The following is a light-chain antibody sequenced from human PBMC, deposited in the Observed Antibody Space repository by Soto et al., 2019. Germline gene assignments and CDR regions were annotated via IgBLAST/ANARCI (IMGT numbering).Light chain of an antibody. V-gene: IGKV3-20*01. CDR3: QQYGSSPWT. CDR2: GAS. J-gene: IGKJ1*01. CDR1: QSVSSSY. Sequence: EIVLTQSPGTLSLSPGEGATLSCRASQSVSSSYLAWYQQKPGQAPRLLIYGASSRATGIPDRFGGSGSGTDFTLAISRLEPEDFAVYYCQQYGSSPWTFGQGTKVDIK.